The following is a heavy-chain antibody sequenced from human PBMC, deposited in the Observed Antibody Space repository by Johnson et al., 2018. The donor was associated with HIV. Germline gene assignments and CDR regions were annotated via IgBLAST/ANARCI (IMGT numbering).Heavy chain of an antibody. V-gene: IGHV3-66*01. CDR3: ARACRDGYTCDVYDI. J-gene: IGHJ3*02. CDR1: GFTVSSNY. Sequence: VQLVESGGGLVQPGGSLRLSCAASGFTVSSNYMSWVRQGPGKGLEWVSVINSGGDTYYADSVKGRCTISRDNSKNTLYLQMNSLRAEDTAVYYCARACRDGYTCDVYDIWGQGTMLTVSS. D-gene: IGHD5-24*01. CDR2: INSGGDT.